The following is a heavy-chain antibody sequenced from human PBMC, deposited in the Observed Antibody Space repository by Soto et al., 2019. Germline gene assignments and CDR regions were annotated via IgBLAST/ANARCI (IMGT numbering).Heavy chain of an antibody. CDR2: TYYRSRWYN. Sequence: SQTHPLTCAISGDSVSSNSAGWNWIRQSPSRGLEWLGRTYYRSRWYNDYAVSVKSRITINPDTSKNQISLQLNSVTPEDTAVYYCARDTSSWYFDYWGQGTLVTVSS. D-gene: IGHD6-13*01. CDR3: ARDTSSWYFDY. J-gene: IGHJ4*02. V-gene: IGHV6-1*01. CDR1: GDSVSSNSAG.